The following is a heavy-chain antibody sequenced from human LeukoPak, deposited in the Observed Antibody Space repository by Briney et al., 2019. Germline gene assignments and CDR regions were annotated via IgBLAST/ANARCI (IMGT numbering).Heavy chain of an antibody. J-gene: IGHJ3*02. CDR2: INPNSGGT. D-gene: IGHD1-1*01. Sequence: AASVKVSCKASGYTFTGYYMHWVRQAPGQGLEWMGWINPNSGGTNYAQKFQGRVTMTRDTSISTAYMELSRLRSDDTAVYYCAEGLNWNDDAFDIWGQGTMVTVSS. V-gene: IGHV1-2*02. CDR3: AEGLNWNDDAFDI. CDR1: GYTFTGYY.